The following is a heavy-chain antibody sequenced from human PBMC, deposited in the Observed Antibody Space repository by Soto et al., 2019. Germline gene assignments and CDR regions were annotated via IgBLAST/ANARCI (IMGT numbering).Heavy chain of an antibody. V-gene: IGHV4-31*03. Sequence: QVQLQESGPGLGKPSQTLSLTCTVSGGSISSFGYYWSWIRQHPGKGLEWIGNIYYSGSTSYNPSLESRVTISVDTSKNQFSLKLTSLTAADTAVYFCARESRGVAVAGSPYLYYAMDVWGQGTTVTVSS. CDR3: ARESRGVAVAGSPYLYYAMDV. J-gene: IGHJ6*02. D-gene: IGHD3-10*01. CDR2: IYYSGST. CDR1: GGSISSFGYY.